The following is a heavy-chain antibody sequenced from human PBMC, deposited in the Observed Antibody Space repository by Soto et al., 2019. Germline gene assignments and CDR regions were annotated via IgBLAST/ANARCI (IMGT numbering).Heavy chain of an antibody. V-gene: IGHV3-15*01. D-gene: IGHD1-1*01. CDR3: TRMNDRDAFDM. CDR2: IKNKTDGGTN. J-gene: IGHJ3*02. Sequence: EVQLVESGGGVVKPGESLRLSCAASGFTFSNDWMTWVRQAPWKGLEWVGRIKNKTDGGTNDNAAAVKGRFTISRDDSKNTLYLHMNSLTTEDTAVYYWTRMNDRDAFDMWCQGTMVTVSS. CDR1: GFTFSNDW.